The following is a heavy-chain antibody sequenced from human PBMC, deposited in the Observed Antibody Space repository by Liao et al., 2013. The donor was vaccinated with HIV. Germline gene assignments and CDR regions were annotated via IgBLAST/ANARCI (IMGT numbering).Heavy chain of an antibody. CDR1: GGSIRSRGYY. CDR2: IYYSGST. D-gene: IGHD2/OR15-2a*01. CDR3: AREISGAVDF. J-gene: IGHJ4*02. Sequence: QLQLQESGPGLVKPSETLSLTCSVSGGSIRSRGYYWGWIRQPPGKGLEWIGSIYYSGSTYYNPSLRSRVTISVDTSKNHFSLILSSVTAADTAVYYCAREISGAVDFWGQGTLVTVSS. V-gene: IGHV4-39*07.